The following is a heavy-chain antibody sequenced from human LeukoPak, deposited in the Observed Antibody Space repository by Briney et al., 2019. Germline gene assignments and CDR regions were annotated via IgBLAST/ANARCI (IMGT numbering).Heavy chain of an antibody. CDR3: TRGPRNDP. J-gene: IGHJ5*02. D-gene: IGHD1-14*01. CDR1: GYTFTTYE. V-gene: IGHV1-8*01. CDR2: MHPNNGSI. Sequence: ASVKVSCKTSGYTFTTYEINWVRQAAGQGLEWMGWMHPNNGSIDYAQKFQGRVTMTRDTSTNTAYMELSSLRSEDTAVYYCTRGPRNDPWGQGTLVIVSS.